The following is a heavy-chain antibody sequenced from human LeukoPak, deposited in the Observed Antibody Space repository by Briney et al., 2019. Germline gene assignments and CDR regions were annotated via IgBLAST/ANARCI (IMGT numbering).Heavy chain of an antibody. CDR2: ISSSSSYI. V-gene: IGHV3-21*04. J-gene: IGHJ4*02. Sequence: GGSLRPSCAASGFTFSSYSMNWVRQAPGKGLEWVSSISSSSSYIYYADSVKGRFTISRDNAKNSLYLQMNSLRAEDTALYYCARDYDYGDYPGYWGQGTLVTVSS. CDR1: GFTFSSYS. D-gene: IGHD4-17*01. CDR3: ARDYDYGDYPGY.